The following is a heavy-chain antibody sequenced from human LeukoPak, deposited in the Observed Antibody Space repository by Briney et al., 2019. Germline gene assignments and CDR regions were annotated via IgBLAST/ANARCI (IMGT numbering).Heavy chain of an antibody. CDR3: ARSRGSRYYYGMDV. CDR1: GFTFSSYW. Sequence: GGSLRLSCAASGFTFSSYWMSWVRQAPGKGLEWVANIKQDGSEKYYVDSVKGRFTISRDNAKNSLYLQMNSLRAEDTAVYYCARSRGSRYYYGMDVWGQGTTVTVSS. J-gene: IGHJ6*02. CDR2: IKQDGSEK. V-gene: IGHV3-7*01. D-gene: IGHD3-10*01.